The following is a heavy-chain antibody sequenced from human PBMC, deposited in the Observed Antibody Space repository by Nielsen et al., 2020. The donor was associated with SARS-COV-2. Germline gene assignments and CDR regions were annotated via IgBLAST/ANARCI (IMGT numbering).Heavy chain of an antibody. D-gene: IGHD5-24*01. Sequence: ASVKVSCKASGYTFTGYYMHWVRQAPGQGLEWMGRINPNSGGTNYAQKFQGRVTMTRDTSISTAYMELSRLRSDDTAVYYCAREADPDGYNTHGWGQGTLVTVSS. CDR1: GYTFTGYY. J-gene: IGHJ4*02. CDR3: AREADPDGYNTHG. V-gene: IGHV1-2*06. CDR2: INPNSGGT.